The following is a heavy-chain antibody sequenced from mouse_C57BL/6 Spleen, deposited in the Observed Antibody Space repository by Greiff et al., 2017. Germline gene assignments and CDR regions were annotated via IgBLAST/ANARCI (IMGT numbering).Heavy chain of an antibody. V-gene: IGHV3-6*01. CDR2: ISYDGSN. Sequence: EVKLQESGPGLVKPSPSLSLTCSVTGYSITSGYYWNWIRQFPGNKLEWMGYISYDGSNNYNPSLKNRISITRDTSKNQFFLKLNSVTTEDTATYYCARDRTGFAYWGQGTLVTVSA. CDR3: ARDRTGFAY. J-gene: IGHJ3*01. D-gene: IGHD4-1*01. CDR1: GYSITSGYY.